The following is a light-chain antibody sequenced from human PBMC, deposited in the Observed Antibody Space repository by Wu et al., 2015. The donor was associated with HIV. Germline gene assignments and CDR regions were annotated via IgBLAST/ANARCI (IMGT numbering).Light chain of an antibody. Sequence: EIVLTQSPGTLSLSPGERATLSCRASQSVSSSYLAWYQQKPGQAPRLLIYGASSRATGIPDRFSASGSGTDFTLTISRLEPEDFAVYYCQQRSNWPLSFGQGTKLEIK. J-gene: IGKJ2*01. CDR1: QSVSSSY. V-gene: IGKV3D-20*02. CDR2: GAS. CDR3: QQRSNWPLS.